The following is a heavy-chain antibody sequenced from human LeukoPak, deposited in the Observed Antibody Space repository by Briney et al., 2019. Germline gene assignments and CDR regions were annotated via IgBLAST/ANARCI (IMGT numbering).Heavy chain of an antibody. Sequence: ASVKVPCKASGYTFTSYGISWVRQAPGQGLEWMGWISAYNGNTNYAQKLQGRVTMTTDTSTSTAYMELRSLRSDDTAVYYCARAPTHSMVRGVIITPFDPWGQGTLVTVSS. D-gene: IGHD3-10*01. J-gene: IGHJ5*02. V-gene: IGHV1-18*01. CDR3: ARAPTHSMVRGVIITPFDP. CDR2: ISAYNGNT. CDR1: GYTFTSYG.